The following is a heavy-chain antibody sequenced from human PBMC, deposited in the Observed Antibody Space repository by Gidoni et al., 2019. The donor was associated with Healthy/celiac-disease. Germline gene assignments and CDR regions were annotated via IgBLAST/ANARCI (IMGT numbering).Heavy chain of an antibody. Sequence: QVQLQESGPGLVKPSETLSLTCTVSGGSISRYDWSWIRQPAGKGLEWIGRIYTSGSTNYNPSLKSRVTMSVDTSKNQFSLKLSSVTAADTAVYYCARDNHCSSTSCKGYDAFDIWGQGTMVTVSS. CDR3: ARDNHCSSTSCKGYDAFDI. J-gene: IGHJ3*02. CDR2: IYTSGST. CDR1: GGSISRYD. V-gene: IGHV4-4*07. D-gene: IGHD2-2*01.